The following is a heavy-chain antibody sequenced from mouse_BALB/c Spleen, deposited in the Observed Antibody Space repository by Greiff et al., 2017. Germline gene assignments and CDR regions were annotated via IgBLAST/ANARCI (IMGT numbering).Heavy chain of an antibody. Sequence: QVQLKESGPGLVQPSQSLSITCTVSGFSLTSYGVHWVRQSPGKGLEWLGVIWSGGSTDYNAAFISRLSISKDNSKSQVFLKMNSLQTDDTAMYYCARNSNWGFAMDYWGQGTSVTVSS. CDR1: GFSLTSYG. CDR2: IWSGGST. CDR3: ARNSNWGFAMDY. J-gene: IGHJ4*01. V-gene: IGHV2-2*01. D-gene: IGHD4-1*02.